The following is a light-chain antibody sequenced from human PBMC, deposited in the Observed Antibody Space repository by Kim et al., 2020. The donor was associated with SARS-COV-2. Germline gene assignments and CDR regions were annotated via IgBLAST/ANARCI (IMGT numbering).Light chain of an antibody. CDR1: SIATRV. CDR3: QVWDSSSVV. J-gene: IGLJ2*01. CDR2: YDT. V-gene: IGLV3-21*04. Sequence: VAPGQAASMPCGGDSIATRVVHWYQQRPGQAPVLLIYYDTDRPSGIPERFSGSNSGNAATLTISRVEAGDEADYYCQVWDSSSVVFGGGTQLTVL.